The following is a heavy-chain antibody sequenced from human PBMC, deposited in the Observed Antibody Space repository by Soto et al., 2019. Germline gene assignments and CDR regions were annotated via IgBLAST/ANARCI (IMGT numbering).Heavy chain of an antibody. V-gene: IGHV3-13*05. CDR2: ISAAGDP. CDR3: ARTDRDFYGLDV. CDR1: GFTFRTYD. Sequence: EVQLVESGGGLVQPGGSLRLSCEASGFTFRTYDMHWVRQCTGKGLEWVSGISAAGDPDYADSVEGRFTISRENAQNSFFLQMNSLSVGDTAVYYCARTDRDFYGLDVWGQGTTVIVSS. J-gene: IGHJ6*02.